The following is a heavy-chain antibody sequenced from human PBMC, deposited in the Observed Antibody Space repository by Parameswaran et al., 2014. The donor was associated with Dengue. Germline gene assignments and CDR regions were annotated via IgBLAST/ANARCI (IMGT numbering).Heavy chain of an antibody. CDR3: ARDTAYLEVGATGRDY. V-gene: IGHV1-18*01. J-gene: IGHJ4*02. D-gene: IGHD1-26*01. Sequence: SWVRQAPGQGLEWMGWISAYNGNTNYAQKLQGRVTMTTDTSTSTAYMELRSLRSDDTAVYCCARDTAYLEVGATGRDYWGQGTLVTSPQ. CDR2: ISAYNGNT.